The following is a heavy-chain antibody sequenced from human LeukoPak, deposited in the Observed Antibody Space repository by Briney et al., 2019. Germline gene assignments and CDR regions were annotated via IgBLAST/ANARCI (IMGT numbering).Heavy chain of an antibody. CDR3: ARSDRYGSGQGDWFDP. Sequence: ASVKVSCKASGYPFTNYDINWVRQASGQGLECMGCMNPNTGNTGGYAQKFQGRLTMTRHTSITTAYMELSSLRSDDTAVYYCARSDRYGSGQGDWFDPWGQGTLVTVSS. V-gene: IGHV1-8*02. J-gene: IGHJ5*02. D-gene: IGHD3-10*01. CDR2: MNPNTGNTG. CDR1: GYPFTNYD.